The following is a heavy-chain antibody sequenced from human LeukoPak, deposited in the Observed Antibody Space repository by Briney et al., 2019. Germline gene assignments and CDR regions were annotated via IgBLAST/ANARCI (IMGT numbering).Heavy chain of an antibody. Sequence: GGSLRLFCAASGFTFDDYAMHWVRQAPGKGLEWVSLISGDGGSTHYADSVKGRFTISRDNSKNSLYLQMNSLRTEDTALYYCAKGSLTGLYYYYNMDVWGQGTTVTVSS. D-gene: IGHD3-9*01. CDR1: GFTFDDYA. J-gene: IGHJ6*02. V-gene: IGHV3-43*02. CDR3: AKGSLTGLYYYYNMDV. CDR2: ISGDGGST.